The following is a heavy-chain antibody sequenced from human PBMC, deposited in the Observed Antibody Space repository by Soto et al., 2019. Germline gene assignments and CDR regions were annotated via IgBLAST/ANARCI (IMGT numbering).Heavy chain of an antibody. D-gene: IGHD3-22*01. CDR2: ISWNSGSI. CDR3: AKALSPTYYYDSSGLFDY. CDR1: GFTFDDYA. V-gene: IGHV3-9*01. J-gene: IGHJ4*02. Sequence: GGSLRLSCAASGFTFDDYAMHWVRQAPGKGLEWVSGISWNSGSIGYADSVKGRFTISRDNAKNSLYLQMNSLRAEDTALYYCAKALSPTYYYDSSGLFDYWGQGTLVTAPQ.